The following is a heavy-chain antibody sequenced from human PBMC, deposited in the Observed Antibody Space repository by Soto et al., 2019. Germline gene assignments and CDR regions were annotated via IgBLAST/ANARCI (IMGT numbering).Heavy chain of an antibody. D-gene: IGHD2-15*01. CDR3: ARATLSDIVVVVAAHFDY. V-gene: IGHV4-59*12. CDR2: IYYSGST. Sequence: SETLSLTCTVSGGSISSYYWSWIRQPPGKGLEWIGYIYYSGSTNYNPSLKSRVTISVDTSKNQFSLKLSSVTAADTAVYYCARATLSDIVVVVAAHFDYWGQGTLVTVSS. CDR1: GGSISSYY. J-gene: IGHJ4*02.